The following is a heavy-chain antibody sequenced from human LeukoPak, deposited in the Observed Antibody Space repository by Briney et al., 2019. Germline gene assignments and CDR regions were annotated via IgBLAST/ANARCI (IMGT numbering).Heavy chain of an antibody. V-gene: IGHV3-7*01. Sequence: PGGSLRLSCAASGFTFSSYWMSWVRQAPGKGLEWVANIKQNGSEKYYVDSAKGRFTISRDNAKNSVYLQMNSLRAEDTAVYYCARDQWDIVVLPAAFNFDYWGQGTLVTVSS. CDR3: ARDQWDIVVLPAAFNFDY. D-gene: IGHD2-2*01. CDR2: IKQNGSEK. CDR1: GFTFSSYW. J-gene: IGHJ4*02.